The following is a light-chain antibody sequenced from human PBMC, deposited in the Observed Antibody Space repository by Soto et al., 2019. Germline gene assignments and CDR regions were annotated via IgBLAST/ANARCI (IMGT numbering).Light chain of an antibody. CDR1: SLDVGSYNY. CDR3: SSYTSSSTL. V-gene: IGLV2-14*01. Sequence: QSALTQPPSASGSPGQSVTIPCTGTSLDVGSYNYVSWYQQHPGKATKLMIYEVSDRPSGISSRFSGSKSGNTGSLTISGLQNEDEADYYCSSYTSSSTLFGTGTKVTVL. J-gene: IGLJ1*01. CDR2: EVS.